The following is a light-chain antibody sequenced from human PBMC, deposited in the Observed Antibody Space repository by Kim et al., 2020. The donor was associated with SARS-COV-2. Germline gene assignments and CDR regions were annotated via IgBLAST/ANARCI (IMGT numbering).Light chain of an antibody. Sequence: GQSITISCTGTSSDVGGYNYVSWYQQHPGKAPKLMIYDVSKRPSGVSNRFSGPKSGNTASLTISGLQAEDEADYYCSSYTSSSTLVFGGGTKLTVL. J-gene: IGLJ2*01. CDR2: DVS. V-gene: IGLV2-14*04. CDR3: SSYTSSSTLV. CDR1: SSDVGGYNY.